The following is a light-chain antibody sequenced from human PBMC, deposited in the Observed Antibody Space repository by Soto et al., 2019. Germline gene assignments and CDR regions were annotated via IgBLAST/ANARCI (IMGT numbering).Light chain of an antibody. V-gene: IGLV1-40*01. Sequence: SLLTHPPAVSGAPGQRVTISDAGSSSNIGAGYDVHWYQQLPGTAPKLLIYGNSNRPSGVPDRFSGSKSGTSASLAITGLQAEDEADYYCQSYDSSLSGFYVFGTGTKVTDL. CDR1: SSNIGAGYD. CDR2: GNS. J-gene: IGLJ1*01. CDR3: QSYDSSLSGFYV.